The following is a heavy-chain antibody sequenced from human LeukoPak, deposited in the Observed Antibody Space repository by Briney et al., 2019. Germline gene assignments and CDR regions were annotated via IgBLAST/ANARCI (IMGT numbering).Heavy chain of an antibody. V-gene: IGHV1-18*04. D-gene: IGHD3-3*01. CDR1: GYTFTGYY. J-gene: IGHJ4*02. Sequence: ASVKVSCKASGYTFTGYYMHWVRQAPGQGLEWMGRINPNNGNTNYAQKLQGRVTMTTDTSTSTAYMELRSLRSDDTAVYYCARSGVPYDFWSGYHYYFDYWGQGTLVTVSS. CDR3: ARSGVPYDFWSGYHYYFDY. CDR2: INPNNGNT.